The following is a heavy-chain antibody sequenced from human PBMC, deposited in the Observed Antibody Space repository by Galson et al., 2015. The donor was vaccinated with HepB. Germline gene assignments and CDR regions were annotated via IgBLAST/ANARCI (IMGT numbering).Heavy chain of an antibody. CDR1: GYTFTSYG. CDR3: ARGLTHYYDSSGYYSRGYFDY. Sequence: SVKVSCKASGYTFTSYGISWVRQAPGQGLEWMGWISAYNGNTNYAQKLQGRVTMTTDTSTSTAYMELRSLRSDDTAVYYCARGLTHYYDSSGYYSRGYFDYWGQGTLVTVSS. J-gene: IGHJ4*02. V-gene: IGHV1-18*04. CDR2: ISAYNGNT. D-gene: IGHD3-22*01.